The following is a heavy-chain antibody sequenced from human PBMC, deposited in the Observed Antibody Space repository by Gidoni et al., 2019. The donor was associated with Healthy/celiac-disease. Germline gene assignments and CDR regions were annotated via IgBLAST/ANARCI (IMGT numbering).Heavy chain of an antibody. Sequence: QVQLQESGPALVKPSETLSLTCTVSGGSISSYYWSWIRQPAGKGLEWIGRIYTSGSTNYNPSLKSRVTMSVDTSKNQFSLKLSSVPAADTAVYYCARDNLELRGYHFDYWGQGTLVTVSS. D-gene: IGHD1-7*01. CDR2: IYTSGST. CDR3: ARDNLELRGYHFDY. J-gene: IGHJ4*02. CDR1: GGSISSYY. V-gene: IGHV4-4*07.